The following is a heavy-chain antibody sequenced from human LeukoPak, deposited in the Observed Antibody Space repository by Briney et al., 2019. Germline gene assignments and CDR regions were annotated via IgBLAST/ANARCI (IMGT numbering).Heavy chain of an antibody. CDR2: IYYSGST. CDR3: ARLQGSYGLGRFFDY. D-gene: IGHD1-26*01. J-gene: IGHJ4*02. V-gene: IGHV4-59*08. CDR1: GGSISSYY. Sequence: PSETLSLTCTVSGGSISSYYWSWIRQPPGKGLEWIGYIYYSGSTNYNPSLKSRVTISVDTSKNQFSLKLSSVTAADTAVYYCARLQGSYGLGRFFDYWGQGTLDTVSS.